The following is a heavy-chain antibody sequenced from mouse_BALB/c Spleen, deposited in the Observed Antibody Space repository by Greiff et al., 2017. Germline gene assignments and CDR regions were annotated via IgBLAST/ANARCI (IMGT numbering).Heavy chain of an antibody. J-gene: IGHJ2*01. CDR2: INPSNGRT. CDR3: ARSDYDWYFDY. CDR1: GYTFTSYW. V-gene: IGHV1S81*02. Sequence: QLQQPGAELVKPGASVKLSCKASGYTFTSYWMHWVKQRPGQGLEWIGEINPSNGRTNYNEKFKSKATLTVDKSSSTAYMQLSSLTSEDSAVYYCARSDYDWYFDYWGQGTTLTVSS. D-gene: IGHD2-4*01.